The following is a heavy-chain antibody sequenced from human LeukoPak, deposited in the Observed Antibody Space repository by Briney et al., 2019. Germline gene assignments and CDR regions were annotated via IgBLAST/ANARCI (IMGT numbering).Heavy chain of an antibody. CDR3: ARVGAAAGNDY. CDR1: GYTFTSYY. J-gene: IGHJ4*02. V-gene: IGHV1-46*01. D-gene: IGHD6-13*01. CDR2: INTSGGST. Sequence: GASVTLCCTASGYTFTSYYMHWVRQAPGQGLEWMGIINTSGGSTSYAQKFQGRVTMTRDTSTSTVYMELSSLRSEDSAVYYCARVGAAAGNDYWGQGTLVTVSS.